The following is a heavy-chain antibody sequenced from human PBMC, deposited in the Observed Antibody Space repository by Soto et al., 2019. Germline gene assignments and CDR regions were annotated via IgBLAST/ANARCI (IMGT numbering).Heavy chain of an antibody. J-gene: IGHJ6*02. V-gene: IGHV3-23*01. CDR1: GFTFSSYA. D-gene: IGHD3-10*01. CDR2: ISGSGGST. Sequence: GGSLRLSCAASGFTFSSYAMSWVRQAPGKGLEWVSAISGSGGSTYYADSVKGRFTISRDNSKNTLYLQMNSLRAEDTAVYYCAKGRRDRYYYGSGSYYGMDVWGQGTTVTVSS. CDR3: AKGRRDRYYYGSGSYYGMDV.